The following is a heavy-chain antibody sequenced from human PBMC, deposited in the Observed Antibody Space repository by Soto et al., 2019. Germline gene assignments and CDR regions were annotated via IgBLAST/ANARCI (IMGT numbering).Heavy chain of an antibody. CDR1: GYAFSNNF. Sequence: ASVKVSCKASGYAFSNNFMHWVRQAPAQGLEWMGVINPTTGPTSNAQKFQGRITMTSDTSSSTAYMELSSLRSEDTAVYYCARALRNGYFYGMDIWGQGTTVTVSS. CDR2: INPTTGPT. D-gene: IGHD2-8*01. CDR3: ARALRNGYFYGMDI. J-gene: IGHJ6*02. V-gene: IGHV1-46*01.